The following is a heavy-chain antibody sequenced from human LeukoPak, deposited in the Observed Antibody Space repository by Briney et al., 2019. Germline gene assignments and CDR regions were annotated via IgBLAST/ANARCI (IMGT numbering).Heavy chain of an antibody. CDR1: GYTFTSYY. J-gene: IGHJ3*02. Sequence: ASVKVACKASGYTFTSYYMHWVRQAPGQGLEWMGIINPSGGSTSYAQKFQGRVTMTRDTSTSTVYMELSSLRSEDTAVYYCARDWGYYYDSSGYYPDDAFDIWGQGTMVTVSS. CDR2: INPSGGST. D-gene: IGHD3-22*01. V-gene: IGHV1-46*01. CDR3: ARDWGYYYDSSGYYPDDAFDI.